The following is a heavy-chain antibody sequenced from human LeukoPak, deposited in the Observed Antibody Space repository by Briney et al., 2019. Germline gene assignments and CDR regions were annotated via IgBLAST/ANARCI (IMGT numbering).Heavy chain of an antibody. CDR1: GGSISSSSYY. J-gene: IGHJ4*02. D-gene: IGHD6-13*01. CDR2: IYYSGST. Sequence: SETLSLTCTVSGGSISSSSYYWGWIRQPPGKGLEWIGSIYYSGSTYYNPSLKSRVTISVDTSKNQFSLKLSSVTAADTAVYYCARRVIAAAGTGVNTVGPFDYWGQGTLVTVSS. V-gene: IGHV4-39*07. CDR3: ARRVIAAAGTGVNTVGPFDY.